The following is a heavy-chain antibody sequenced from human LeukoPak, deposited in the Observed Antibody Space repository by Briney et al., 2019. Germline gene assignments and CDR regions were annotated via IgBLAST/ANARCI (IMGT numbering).Heavy chain of an antibody. Sequence: SETLSLTCAVYGGSFSGYYWSWIRQPPGKGLEWIGYIYYSGSTNYNPSLKSRVTISVDTSKNQFSLKLSSVTAADTAVYYCARELAARPTFGFYYWGQGTLVTVSS. CDR1: GGSFSGYY. D-gene: IGHD6-6*01. CDR3: ARELAARPTFGFYY. CDR2: IYYSGST. V-gene: IGHV4-59*01. J-gene: IGHJ4*02.